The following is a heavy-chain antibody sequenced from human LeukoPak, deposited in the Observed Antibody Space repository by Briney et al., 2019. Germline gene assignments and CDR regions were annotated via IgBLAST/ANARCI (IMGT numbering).Heavy chain of an antibody. CDR2: ISTSSSYI. CDR3: ARDPVGYSSGHFDS. Sequence: KPGGSLRLSCAASGFTFSSYYMNWVRQAPGKGLEWVSSISTSSSYIYYADSVKGRFTISRDNARNSLFLQMNSLRAEDTAVYYCARDPVGYSSGHFDSWGQGNLVTVSS. CDR1: GFTFSSYY. D-gene: IGHD6-19*01. V-gene: IGHV3-21*06. J-gene: IGHJ4*02.